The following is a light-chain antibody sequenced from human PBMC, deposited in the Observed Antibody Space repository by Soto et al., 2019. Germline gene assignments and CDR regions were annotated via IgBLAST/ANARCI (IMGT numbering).Light chain of an antibody. J-gene: IGLJ1*01. Sequence: QSVLTQPPSVSGAPGQRVTISCTGSHSNIGPNYDVHWYQQLPGTAPKLLIYGTSNRPSGVPDRFSGSKSGNTAPLTVSGLQAEDEADYYCSSYTGGNPSYVFGTGTKVTVL. V-gene: IGLV1-40*01. CDR2: GTS. CDR3: SSYTGGNPSYV. CDR1: HSNIGPNYD.